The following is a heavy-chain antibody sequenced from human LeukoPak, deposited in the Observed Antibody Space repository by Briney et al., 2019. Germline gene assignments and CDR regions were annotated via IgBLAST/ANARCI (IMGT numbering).Heavy chain of an antibody. CDR1: GGYISSSTSF. J-gene: IGHJ5*02. D-gene: IGHD3-10*01. V-gene: IGHV4-39*01. CDR2: VYYSGNT. CDR3: ARSQPVLLWFGEPSNWFDP. Sequence: PSETLSLTCTVSGGYISSSTSFWAWIRQPPGKGLEWIGNVYYSGNTHYNPSLKSRVTISLDTSKSQFSLRLTSVTAADTAVYYCARSQPVLLWFGEPSNWFDPWGQGTLVTVSS.